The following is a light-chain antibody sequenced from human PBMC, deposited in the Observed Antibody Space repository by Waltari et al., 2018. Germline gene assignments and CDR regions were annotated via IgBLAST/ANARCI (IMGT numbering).Light chain of an antibody. J-gene: IGKJ1*01. V-gene: IGKV3-20*01. CDR1: HSIGRY. CDR2: GAS. CDR3: QNHERLPAT. Sequence: EIVLTQSPGTLSLSPGERATLSCRASHSIGRYLDWYQQKPDQAPRLLIYGASSRATGIPDRFSGIGSGTDFSLTISRLKPEDFAVYYCQNHERLPATFGQGTKVEIK.